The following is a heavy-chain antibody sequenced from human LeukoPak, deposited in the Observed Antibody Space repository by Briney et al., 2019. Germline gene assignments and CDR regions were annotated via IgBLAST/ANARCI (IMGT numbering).Heavy chain of an antibody. CDR3: ARRSLTTEGHAFDV. D-gene: IGHD1-1*01. CDR1: GFTFSDHN. J-gene: IGHJ3*01. V-gene: IGHV3-11*01. Sequence: GASLRLSCAATGFTFSDHNMGWMRQAPGKGLEWTSYMSGSGIYYADSVKGRFTISRDNAKNSLYLQMSSLRAEDSAVYFCARRSLTTEGHAFDVWGQGTLVTVSS. CDR2: MSGSGI.